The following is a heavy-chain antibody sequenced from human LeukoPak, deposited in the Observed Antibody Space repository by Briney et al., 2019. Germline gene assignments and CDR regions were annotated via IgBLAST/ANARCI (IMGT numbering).Heavy chain of an antibody. D-gene: IGHD1-26*01. CDR2: VNRDSSTI. CDR1: GFTFYGYA. J-gene: IGHJ3*01. CDR3: AKDLAVGTTPRVYAFDV. V-gene: IGHV3-9*01. Sequence: KPGGSLRLSCAASGFTFYGYAMHWVRQVPGKGLEWVGGVNRDSSTIAYGDSVRGRFTISSDKARNYLYLQMNSLRTEDTALYYCAKDLAVGTTPRVYAFDVWGQGTMVTVS.